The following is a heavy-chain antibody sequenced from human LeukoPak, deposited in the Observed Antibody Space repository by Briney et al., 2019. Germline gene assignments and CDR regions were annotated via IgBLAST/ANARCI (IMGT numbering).Heavy chain of an antibody. Sequence: GGSLRLSCAASRFTFSSYAMSWVRQAPGKGLEWVSAISGSGGSTYYADSVKGRVTISRDNSKNTLYLQVNSLRVEDTAVYYCAKDRLGAMMYFDFWGQGTLVTVSS. D-gene: IGHD1-26*01. CDR2: ISGSGGST. J-gene: IGHJ4*02. CDR3: AKDRLGAMMYFDF. V-gene: IGHV3-23*01. CDR1: RFTFSSYA.